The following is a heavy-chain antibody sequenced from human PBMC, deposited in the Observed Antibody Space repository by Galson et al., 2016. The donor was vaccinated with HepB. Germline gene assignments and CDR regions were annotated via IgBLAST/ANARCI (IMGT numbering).Heavy chain of an antibody. CDR2: TYYRSDWGS. Sequence: CAISGDSVFNTNAGWNWVRQSPSRGLEWLGRTYYRSDWGSDYADSLKGRITINPDASKNQFSLHLDSVTPKDTAVYYCARSYLLGRGFGSWGQGTLVTVSS. J-gene: IGHJ4*02. D-gene: IGHD7-27*01. CDR1: GDSVFNTNAG. CDR3: ARSYLLGRGFGS. V-gene: IGHV6-1*01.